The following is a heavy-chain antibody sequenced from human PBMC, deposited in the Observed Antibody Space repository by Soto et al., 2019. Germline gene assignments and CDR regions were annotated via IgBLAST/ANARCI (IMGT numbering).Heavy chain of an antibody. CDR1: GFTFSSYA. CDR3: AKDIYYVDVFCSGSPYYLDY. J-gene: IGHJ4*02. CDR2: ISGSGGST. Sequence: PGGSLRLSCAASGFTFSSYAMSWGRQAPGKGLEWVSAISGSGGSTYYADSVKGRFTISRDNFKNTLYLQMNSLRAEDTAVYYCAKDIYYVDVFCSGSPYYLDYWGQGTLVTVSS. D-gene: IGHD3-3*01. V-gene: IGHV3-23*01.